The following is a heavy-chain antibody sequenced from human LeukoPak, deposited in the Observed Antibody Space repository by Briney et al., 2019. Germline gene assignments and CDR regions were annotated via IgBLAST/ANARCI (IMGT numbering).Heavy chain of an antibody. CDR2: ISGSGGST. D-gene: IGHD3-22*01. CDR1: GFTFSSYA. J-gene: IGHJ4*02. Sequence: GGSLRLSCVASGFTFSSYAMSWVRQAPGKGLEWVSAISGSGGSTYYADSVKGRFTISRDNSKNTLYLQMNSLRAEDTAVYYCAKSMGYYYDSSGFDYWGQGTLVTVSS. CDR3: AKSMGYYYDSSGFDY. V-gene: IGHV3-23*01.